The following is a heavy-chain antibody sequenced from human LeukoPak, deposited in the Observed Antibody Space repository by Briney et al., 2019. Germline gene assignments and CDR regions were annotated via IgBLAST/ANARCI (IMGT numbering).Heavy chain of an antibody. D-gene: IGHD3-3*01. Sequence: SETLSLTCTVSGGSISSSSYYWGWIRQPPGKGLEWIGSIYYSGSTYYNPSLKSRVTISVDTSKNQFSLKLSSVTAADTAVYYCARLHDVAHYDFWSGYPDGYFDYWGQGTLVTVSS. V-gene: IGHV4-39*01. CDR2: IYYSGST. J-gene: IGHJ4*02. CDR1: GGSISSSSYY. CDR3: ARLHDVAHYDFWSGYPDGYFDY.